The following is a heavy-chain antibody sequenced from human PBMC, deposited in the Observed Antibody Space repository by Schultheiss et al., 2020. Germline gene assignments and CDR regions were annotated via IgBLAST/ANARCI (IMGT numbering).Heavy chain of an antibody. CDR1: GFTFNKYN. Sequence: GGSLRPSCAASGFTFNKYNMGWFRQAPGKGLEWVASITGGSSYIYYADSVKGRFTISRDNARNSLFLQMKDLRVGDTAIYFCARGASTTKHYYGMDVWGKGTSVTVAS. D-gene: IGHD1-14*01. V-gene: IGHV3-21*06. J-gene: IGHJ6*04. CDR2: ITGGSSYI. CDR3: ARGASTTKHYYGMDV.